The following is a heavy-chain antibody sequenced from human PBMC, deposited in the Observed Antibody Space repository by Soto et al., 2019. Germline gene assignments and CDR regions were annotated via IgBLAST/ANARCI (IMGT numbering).Heavy chain of an antibody. CDR3: AREELEGMGFDY. CDR2: IYYSGST. D-gene: IGHD1-1*01. J-gene: IGHJ4*02. Sequence: PSETLSLTCAVSGGSISSGGYYWSWIRQPPGKGLEWIGYIYYSGSTYYNPSLKSRVTISVDTSKNQFSLKLSSVTAADTAVYYCAREELEGMGFDYWGQGTLVTVSS. CDR1: GGSISSGGYY. V-gene: IGHV4-30-4*01.